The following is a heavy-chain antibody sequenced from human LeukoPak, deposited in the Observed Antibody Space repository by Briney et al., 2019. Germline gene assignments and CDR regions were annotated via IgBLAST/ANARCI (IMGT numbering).Heavy chain of an antibody. CDR1: GYTFTSYV. Sequence: ASVKVSCKASGYTFTSYVITWVRQSPGRGLEWMGWISAYNGNTNYAQKFQGRVTMTTDTSTSTAYMELRNLRSDDTAVYYCAGGGSIPAHRDYWGQGTLVTVSS. CDR2: ISAYNGNT. CDR3: AGGGSIPAHRDY. D-gene: IGHD6-6*01. V-gene: IGHV1-18*01. J-gene: IGHJ4*02.